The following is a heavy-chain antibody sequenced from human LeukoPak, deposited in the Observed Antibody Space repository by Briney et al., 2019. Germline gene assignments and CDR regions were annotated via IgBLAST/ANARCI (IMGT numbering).Heavy chain of an antibody. CDR3: ARGYYYGSGSYYSPFDY. CDR1: GVSITTYY. Sequence: SETLSLTCTVSGVSITTYYWSWIRQPPGKGLEWIGYIYHSGSTNYNPSLKSRVTISVDTSKNEFSLKLTSVTAADTAVYYCARGYYYGSGSYYSPFDYWGQGTLVTVSS. V-gene: IGHV4-59*13. CDR2: IYHSGST. J-gene: IGHJ4*02. D-gene: IGHD3-10*01.